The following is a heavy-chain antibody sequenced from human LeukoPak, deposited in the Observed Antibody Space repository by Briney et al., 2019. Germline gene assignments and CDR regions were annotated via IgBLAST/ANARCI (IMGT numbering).Heavy chain of an antibody. CDR3: ARGPETGTTPNYYYYYMDV. V-gene: IGHV3-15*01. D-gene: IGHD1-1*01. CDR2: IKSKTDGGTT. J-gene: IGHJ6*03. Sequence: GGSLRLSCAASGFTFSNAWMSWVRQAPGKGLEWVGRIKSKTDGGTTDYAAPVKGRFTISRDDSKNTLYLQMNSLRAEDTAVYYCARGPETGTTPNYYYYYMDVWGKGTTVTVSS. CDR1: GFTFSNAW.